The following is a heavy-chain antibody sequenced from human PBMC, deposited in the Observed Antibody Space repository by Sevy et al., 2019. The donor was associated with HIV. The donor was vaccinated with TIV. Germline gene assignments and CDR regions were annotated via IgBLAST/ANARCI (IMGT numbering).Heavy chain of an antibody. CDR1: GFTFNSYA. J-gene: IGHJ6*02. D-gene: IGHD2-2*01. Sequence: GGSLRLSCAASGFTFNSYAISWVRQAPGKGLEWVSSISGGGGSTYHADSVKGRFTISRDNSKNVLSLQMDSLRGEDTALYYCAKDRRRVGVPESSHYAMDVWGQGTMVTVSS. CDR3: AKDRRRVGVPESSHYAMDV. CDR2: ISGGGGST. V-gene: IGHV3-23*01.